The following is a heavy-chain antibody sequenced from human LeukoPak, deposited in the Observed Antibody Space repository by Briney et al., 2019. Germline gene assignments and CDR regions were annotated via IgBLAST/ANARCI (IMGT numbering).Heavy chain of an antibody. J-gene: IGHJ5*02. CDR2: IIPIFGTA. Sequence: SVKVSCEASGGTFSSYAISWVRQAPGQGLEWMGGIIPIFGTANYAQKFQGRVTITADESTSTAYMELSSLRSEDTAVYFCASAPRYSSSWPNNWFDPWGQGTLVTVSS. CDR3: ASAPRYSSSWPNNWFDP. V-gene: IGHV1-69*01. CDR1: GGTFSSYA. D-gene: IGHD6-13*01.